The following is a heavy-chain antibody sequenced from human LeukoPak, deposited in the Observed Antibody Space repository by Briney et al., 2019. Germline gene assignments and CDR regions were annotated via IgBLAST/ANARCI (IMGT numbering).Heavy chain of an antibody. CDR2: INHSGST. J-gene: IGHJ4*02. D-gene: IGHD2-15*01. Sequence: PSETLSLTCAVYGVSFSGYYWSWIRQPPGKGLEWIGEINHSGSTNYNPSLKSRGTISVDTSKNQFSLKLSFVTAAATAVYYCARGGGYCSYWGQGTLVPVSS. CDR3: ARGGGYCSY. CDR1: GVSFSGYY. V-gene: IGHV4-34*01.